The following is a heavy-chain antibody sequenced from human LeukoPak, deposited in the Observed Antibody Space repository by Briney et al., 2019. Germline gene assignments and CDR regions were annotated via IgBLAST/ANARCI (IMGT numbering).Heavy chain of an antibody. D-gene: IGHD3-22*01. Sequence: PGGSLRLSCTASGFSFNIFGMYWVRQAPGKGLEWVAFIRNDGTHEKYGDSVKGRFTISRDNSRNTLYLLMNSLRGEDTAIYYCAKDLENNGYSDGSFDYWGQGTLVSVSS. CDR2: IRNDGTHE. J-gene: IGHJ4*02. CDR1: GFSFNIFG. V-gene: IGHV3-30*02. CDR3: AKDLENNGYSDGSFDY.